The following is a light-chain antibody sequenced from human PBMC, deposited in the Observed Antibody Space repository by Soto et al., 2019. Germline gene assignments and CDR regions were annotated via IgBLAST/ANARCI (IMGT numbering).Light chain of an antibody. CDR2: FGS. J-gene: IGKJ2*01. V-gene: IGKV2-28*01. Sequence: DIVMTQSPLSLPVTPGEPASISCRSSQSLLYSNGNNYVDWYLQKPGQSPQLLIFFGSSRASGVPDRFSGSGSVTDFTLKISRVEAEDVVVYYCMQARQSPYTFGRGTKLEIK. CDR3: MQARQSPYT. CDR1: QSLLYSNGNNY.